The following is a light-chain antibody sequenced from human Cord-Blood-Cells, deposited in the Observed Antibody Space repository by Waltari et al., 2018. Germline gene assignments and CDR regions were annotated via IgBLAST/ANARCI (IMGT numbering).Light chain of an antibody. J-gene: IGLJ2*01. CDR1: CQDVSWDNC. V-gene: IGLV2-14*01. CDR3: SSYTSSSTLV. Sequence: QSALTQPASLSRSPGQCPPSPCNETCQDVSWDNCLSSYQQHPGKAPKLMIYDVSKRPSGVSNRFSGSKSGNTASLTISGLQAEDEADYYCSSYTSSSTLVFGGGTKLTVL. CDR2: DVS.